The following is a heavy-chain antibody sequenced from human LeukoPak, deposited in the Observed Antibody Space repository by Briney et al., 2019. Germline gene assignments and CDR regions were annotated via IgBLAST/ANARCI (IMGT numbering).Heavy chain of an antibody. CDR3: ARDFTMVRGARGLNWFDP. CDR1: GGTISSYY. Sequence: SETLSLTCTVSGGTISSYYWSWIRQPAGKGLEWIGRIYTSGSTNYNPSLESRVTMSVDTSNNQFSLKLSSVTAADTAVYYCARDFTMVRGARGLNWFDPWGQGTLVTVSS. J-gene: IGHJ5*02. D-gene: IGHD3-10*01. CDR2: IYTSGST. V-gene: IGHV4-4*07.